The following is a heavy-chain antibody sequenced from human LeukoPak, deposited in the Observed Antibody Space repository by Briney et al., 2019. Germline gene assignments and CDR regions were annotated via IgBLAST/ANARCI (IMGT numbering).Heavy chain of an antibody. J-gene: IGHJ4*02. V-gene: IGHV4-39*07. Sequence: SETLSLTCTVSGGSISNSIYYWSWIRQPPGKGLEWIGEINHSGSTNYNPSLKSRVTISVDTSKNQFSLKLSSVTAADTAVYYCARGGVYYDSSGYSRADYWGQGTLVTVSS. CDR2: INHSGST. D-gene: IGHD3-22*01. CDR1: GGSISNSIYY. CDR3: ARGGVYYDSSGYSRADY.